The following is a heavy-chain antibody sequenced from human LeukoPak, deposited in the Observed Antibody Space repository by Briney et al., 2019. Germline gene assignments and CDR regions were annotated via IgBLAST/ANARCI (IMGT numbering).Heavy chain of an antibody. V-gene: IGHV4-31*03. CDR3: ARGSRSEIYYYYYMDV. CDR1: GGSISSGGYY. CDR2: IYYSGST. D-gene: IGHD5-24*01. Sequence: PSETLSLTCTVSGGSISSGGYYWSWIRQHPGKGLEWIGYIYYSGSTYYNPSLKSRVTISVDTSKNQFSLKLSSVTAADTAVYYCARGSRSEIYYYYYMDVWSKGTTVTVSS. J-gene: IGHJ6*03.